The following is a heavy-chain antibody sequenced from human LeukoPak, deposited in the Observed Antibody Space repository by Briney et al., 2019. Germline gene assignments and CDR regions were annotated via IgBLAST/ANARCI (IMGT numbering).Heavy chain of an antibody. D-gene: IGHD1-26*01. CDR2: ITSNGAYT. CDR1: GFTFSDYT. CDR3: ARVKMGATVSDYYYYYMDV. Sequence: GGSLRLSCAASGFTFSDYTIHWVRQAPGRRLQSVSAITSNGAYTHYADSVKGRFTISRDNSRNAVFLQMGGLRIEDMAVYYCARVKMGATVSDYYYYYMDVWGKGTTVTVSS. V-gene: IGHV3-64*02. J-gene: IGHJ6*03.